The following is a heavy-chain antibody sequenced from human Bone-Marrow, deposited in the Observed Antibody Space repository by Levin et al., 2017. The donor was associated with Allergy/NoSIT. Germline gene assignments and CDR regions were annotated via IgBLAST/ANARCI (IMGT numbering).Heavy chain of an antibody. CDR2: FDPKEGET. D-gene: IGHD1-26*01. Sequence: PGGSLRLSCKVSGHTLTESSIHWVRQAPGKGLEWMGGFDPKEGETIYAQKFQGRVTMTADTSTDTAYMELSSLTSEDTAVFHCAIRPREWGLDLYFDLWGRGTLVTVSS. CDR3: AIRPREWGLDLYFDL. CDR1: GHTLTESS. V-gene: IGHV1-24*01. J-gene: IGHJ2*01.